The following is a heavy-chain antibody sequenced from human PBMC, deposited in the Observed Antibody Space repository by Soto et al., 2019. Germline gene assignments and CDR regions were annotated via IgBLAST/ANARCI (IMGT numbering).Heavy chain of an antibody. CDR1: GGSISSYY. Sequence: PSETLSLTCTVSGGSISSYYWSWIRQPPGKGLEWIGYIYYSGSTNYNPSLKSRVTISVDTSKNQFSLKLSSVTAADTAVYYCAHIMITFGGVTVGGAFDIWGQGTMVTVSS. CDR3: AHIMITFGGVTVGGAFDI. J-gene: IGHJ3*02. V-gene: IGHV4-59*12. CDR2: IYYSGST. D-gene: IGHD3-16*02.